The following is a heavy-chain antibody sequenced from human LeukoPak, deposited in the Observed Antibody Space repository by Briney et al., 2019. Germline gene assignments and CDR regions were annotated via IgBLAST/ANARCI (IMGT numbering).Heavy chain of an antibody. CDR3: ARSNYCSSTSCSRRYYYYYYGMDV. Sequence: ASVKVSCKVSGYTLTELSMHWVRQAPGKGLEWMGGFDPEDGETIYAQKFQGRVTMTEDTSTDTAYMELSSLRSEDTAVYYCARSNYCSSTSCSRRYYYYYYGMDVWGQGTTVTVSS. J-gene: IGHJ6*02. D-gene: IGHD2-2*01. V-gene: IGHV1-24*01. CDR2: FDPEDGET. CDR1: GYTLTELS.